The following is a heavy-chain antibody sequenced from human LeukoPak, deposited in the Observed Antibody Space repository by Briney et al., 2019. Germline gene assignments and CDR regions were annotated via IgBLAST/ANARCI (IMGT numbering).Heavy chain of an antibody. Sequence: SQTLSLTCTVSGGSISSGGYYWSWIRQHPGKGLEWIGYIYYSGSTYYNPSLKSRVTISVDTSKNQFSLKLSSVTAADTAVYYYARDSSAAGSFDYWGQGTLVTVSS. CDR1: GGSISSGGYY. CDR2: IYYSGST. J-gene: IGHJ4*02. V-gene: IGHV4-31*03. D-gene: IGHD6-13*01. CDR3: ARDSSAAGSFDY.